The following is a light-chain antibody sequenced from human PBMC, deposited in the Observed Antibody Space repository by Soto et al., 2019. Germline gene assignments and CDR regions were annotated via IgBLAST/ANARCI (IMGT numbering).Light chain of an antibody. CDR1: QSVSSDY. Sequence: EIVLTQSPGTLSLSPGERATLSCRATQSVSSDYLAWYQQKPGQTPWLLIYRASSRATGIPDRFSGSGSGTDFTLTISRLEPEDFAVYYCQQYGNSFTFGPGTKVDIK. V-gene: IGKV3-20*01. CDR3: QQYGNSFT. CDR2: RAS. J-gene: IGKJ3*01.